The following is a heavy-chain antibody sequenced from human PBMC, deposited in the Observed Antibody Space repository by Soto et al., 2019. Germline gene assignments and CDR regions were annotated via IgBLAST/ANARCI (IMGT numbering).Heavy chain of an antibody. CDR3: AGDPDSHYNDSHASSYP. Sequence: QVQLVQSGAEVKKPGSSVKVSCKASGGTFSTYTITWVRQAPGQGLEWMGRIIPIIGIINYAQKFQGRVTISAEKFTGTAYMELTGLSSDDTAVYYCAGDPDSHYNDSHASSYPWGQGTLVTVSS. CDR2: IIPIIGII. V-gene: IGHV1-69*08. CDR1: GGTFSTYT. J-gene: IGHJ5*02. D-gene: IGHD4-4*01.